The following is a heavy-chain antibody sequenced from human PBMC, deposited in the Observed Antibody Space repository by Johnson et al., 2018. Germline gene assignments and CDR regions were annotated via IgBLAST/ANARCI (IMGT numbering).Heavy chain of an antibody. CDR1: GFTFSSYS. J-gene: IGHJ6*02. CDR3: GRGGGGSYYYYYGMDV. D-gene: IGHD1-26*01. V-gene: IGHV3-48*02. CDR2: ISSSSSTI. Sequence: EVQLVESGGGLVQPGGSLRLSCAASGFTFSSYSMNWVRQAPGKGLEWVSYISSSSSTIDYADAVKGRFTISRDNAKNSLYLQMNSLRDEDTAVYYGGRGGGGSYYYYYGMDVWGQGTTVTVSS.